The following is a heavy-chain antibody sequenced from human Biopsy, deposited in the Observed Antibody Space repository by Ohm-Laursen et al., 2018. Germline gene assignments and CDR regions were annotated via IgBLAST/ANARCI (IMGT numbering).Heavy chain of an antibody. CDR2: IFKDGNT. CDR1: GGSINNFY. V-gene: IGHV4-4*09. Sequence: SETLSLTCIVSGGSINNFYWSWIRQPPGKTLGWLGNIFKDGNTHYNPSLRSRLIISIDTSKNQFSLMMTSVSGADTAVYFCARVGSGWAPFDKWGPGTLVTVSS. CDR3: ARVGSGWAPFDK. J-gene: IGHJ4*02. D-gene: IGHD6-19*01.